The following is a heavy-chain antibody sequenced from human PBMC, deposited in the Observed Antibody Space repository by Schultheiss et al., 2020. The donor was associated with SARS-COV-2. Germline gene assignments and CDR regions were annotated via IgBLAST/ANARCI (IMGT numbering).Heavy chain of an antibody. Sequence: GGSLRLSCAASGFTFAGCTMTWVRQAPGKGLEWVSAISGSGRDTYYADSVKGRFTISRDNSKNTLYLQMNSLRAEDTAVYYCAKDLSGWELQGFDYWGQGTLVTVSS. CDR3: AKDLSGWELQGFDY. V-gene: IGHV3-23*01. CDR2: ISGSGRDT. D-gene: IGHD1-26*01. CDR1: GFTFAGCT. J-gene: IGHJ4*02.